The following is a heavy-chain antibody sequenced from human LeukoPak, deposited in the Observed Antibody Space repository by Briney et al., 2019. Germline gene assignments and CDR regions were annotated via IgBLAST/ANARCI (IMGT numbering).Heavy chain of an antibody. D-gene: IGHD4-17*01. CDR2: IIPIFGTA. CDR3: ARDFGDYGDFYFDY. V-gene: IGHV1-69*05. Sequence: SVKVSCKASGGTFSSYAISWVRQAPGQGLEWMGGIIPIFGTANYAQKFQGRVTITTDESTSTAYMELSSLRSEDTAVYYCARDFGDYGDFYFDYWGQGTLATVSS. J-gene: IGHJ4*02. CDR1: GGTFSSYA.